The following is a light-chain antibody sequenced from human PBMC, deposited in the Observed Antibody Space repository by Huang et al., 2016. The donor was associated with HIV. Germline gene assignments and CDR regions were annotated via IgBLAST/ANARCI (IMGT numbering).Light chain of an antibody. CDR1: QSVSSNY. CDR2: DAS. J-gene: IGKJ2*01. CDR3: QQYGSSPYT. V-gene: IGKV3D-20*01. Sequence: EIVLTQSPATLSLSPGERATLSCGARQSVSSNYLAWFQQKPGLAPRLLIYDASSRATGSPDRFSGSGSGTDFTLTISGLGPEDLAVYYGQQYGSSPYTFGQGTKLEIK.